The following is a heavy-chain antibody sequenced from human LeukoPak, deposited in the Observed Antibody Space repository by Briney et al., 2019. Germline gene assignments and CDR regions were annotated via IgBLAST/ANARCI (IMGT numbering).Heavy chain of an antibody. J-gene: IGHJ4*02. D-gene: IGHD3-22*01. V-gene: IGHV3-30-3*01. CDR2: ISYDGSNK. Sequence: GGSLRLSCAASGFTFSSYAMHWVRQAPGKGLEWVAVISYDGSNKYYADSVKGRFTISRDNSKNTLYLQMNSLRAEDTAVYYCATDSSGYYWEPDYWGQGTLVTVSS. CDR1: GFTFSSYA. CDR3: ATDSSGYYWEPDY.